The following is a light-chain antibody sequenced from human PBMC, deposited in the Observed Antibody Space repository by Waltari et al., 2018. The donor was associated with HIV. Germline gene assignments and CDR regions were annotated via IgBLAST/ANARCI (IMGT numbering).Light chain of an antibody. CDR3: QQYGRSPIT. Sequence: ETVLTQSPCPLALSPGERATLSCRTTQSVSPYLAWYQQKPGQAPRLLIYGASSRATGIPDRFSGSGSGTDFTLTISRLGPEDFAVYYCQQYGRSPITFGQGTRLEIK. J-gene: IGKJ5*01. V-gene: IGKV3-20*01. CDR1: QSVSPY. CDR2: GAS.